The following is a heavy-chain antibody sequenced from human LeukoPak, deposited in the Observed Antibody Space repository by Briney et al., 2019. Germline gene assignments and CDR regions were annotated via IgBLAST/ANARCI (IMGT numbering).Heavy chain of an antibody. Sequence: GGSLRLSCAASGFTFSDYYMTWIRQAPGKGLEWVSYISSSGSNIYYADSVKGRFTISRDNAKNSLYLQMNSLRAADTAVYYCASGYSYKFMDVWSKGTTVTVSS. CDR2: ISSSGSNI. CDR3: ASGYSYKFMDV. J-gene: IGHJ6*03. CDR1: GFTFSDYY. D-gene: IGHD5-18*01. V-gene: IGHV3-11*04.